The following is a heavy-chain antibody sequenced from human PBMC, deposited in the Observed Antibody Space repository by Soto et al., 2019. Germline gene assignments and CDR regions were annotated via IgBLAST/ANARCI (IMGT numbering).Heavy chain of an antibody. CDR3: ARGYYTSWYWFDR. Sequence: QVQLQESAPGLVKPSETLSLTCTVSVSGGSVSTGVHYWSWIRQPPGKGLEWIGYIYYSGSTNYNPSLKTRVTISVDTSKNQFSLKLTSVTAADTAVYYCARGYYTSWYWFDRWGRGTLVTVSS. D-gene: IGHD6-13*01. CDR1: GGSVSTGVHY. V-gene: IGHV4-61*08. J-gene: IGHJ2*01. CDR2: IYYSGST.